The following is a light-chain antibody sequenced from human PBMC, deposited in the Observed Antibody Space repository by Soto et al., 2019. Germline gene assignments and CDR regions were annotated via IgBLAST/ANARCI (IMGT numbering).Light chain of an antibody. V-gene: IGKV3-15*01. Sequence: EIVMTQSPATLSVSPGERATLSCRASQSVSSNLAWSQQKPGQAPRLLIYGASTRATGIPARFSGSGSGTEFTLTISSLQSEDFAVYYCQQYNNWLITFGQGTRLEIK. CDR1: QSVSSN. J-gene: IGKJ5*01. CDR3: QQYNNWLIT. CDR2: GAS.